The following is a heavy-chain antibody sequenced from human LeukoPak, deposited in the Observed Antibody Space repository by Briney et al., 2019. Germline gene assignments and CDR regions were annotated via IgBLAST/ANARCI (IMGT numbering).Heavy chain of an antibody. CDR3: AKSLYGGCDY. V-gene: IGHV3-23*01. CDR2: VNGNGGST. D-gene: IGHD3-16*02. CDR1: GFTFSSYA. Sequence: GGSLRLSCAASGFTFSSYAMSWVRQAPGKGLEWVSGVNGNGGSTSYADSVKGRFTIFRDNSKNTVYLQMNSLRVEDTAVYYCAKSLYGGCDYWGQGTVVTVSS. J-gene: IGHJ4*02.